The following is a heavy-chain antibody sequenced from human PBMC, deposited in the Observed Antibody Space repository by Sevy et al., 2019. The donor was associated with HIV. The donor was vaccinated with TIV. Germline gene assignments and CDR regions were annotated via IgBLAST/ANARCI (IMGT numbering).Heavy chain of an antibody. CDR1: GGSISSSNW. Sequence: SETLSLTCAVSGGSISSSNWWSWVRQPPGKGLEWIGEIYHSGSTNYNPSLKSRVTISVDKSKNQFSLKLSSVTAADTAVYYCASVPAHKGPFDYWGQGTLVTVSS. V-gene: IGHV4-4*02. CDR3: ASVPAHKGPFDY. D-gene: IGHD2-2*01. CDR2: IYHSGST. J-gene: IGHJ4*02.